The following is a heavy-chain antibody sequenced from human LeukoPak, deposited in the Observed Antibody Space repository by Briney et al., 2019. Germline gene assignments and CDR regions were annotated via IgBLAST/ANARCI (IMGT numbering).Heavy chain of an antibody. D-gene: IGHD4-17*01. J-gene: IGHJ4*02. CDR2: IYYSGST. Sequence: SETLSLTCTASGGSISSYYWSWIRQPPGKGLEWIGYIYYSGSTNYNPSLKSRVTISVDTSKNQFSLKLSSVTAADTAVYYCARDGGSYGAVDYWGQGTLVTVFS. CDR1: GGSISSYY. V-gene: IGHV4-59*01. CDR3: ARDGGSYGAVDY.